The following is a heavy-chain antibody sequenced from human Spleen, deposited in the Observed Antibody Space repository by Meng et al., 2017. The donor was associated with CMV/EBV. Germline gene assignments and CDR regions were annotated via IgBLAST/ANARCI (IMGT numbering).Heavy chain of an antibody. CDR1: GFSISTGGHY. J-gene: IGHJ4*02. D-gene: IGHD1-26*01. CDR3: ARTGDNGSYSY. Sequence: CTVSGFSISTGGHYWSWIRQHPGKGLEWIGYIYYSGTTYYNPSLKSRITISVDTSENQFSLKLSSVTAADTAVYYCARTGDNGSYSYWGQGTLVTVSS. V-gene: IGHV4-31*03. CDR2: IYYSGTT.